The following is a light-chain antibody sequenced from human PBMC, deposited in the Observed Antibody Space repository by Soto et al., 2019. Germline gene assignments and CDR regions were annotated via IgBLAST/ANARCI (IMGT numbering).Light chain of an antibody. Sequence: QSALTQPPSASGSPGQSITISCTGTSSDVGGYNYVSWYQQHPGKAPKLMIYEVTKRPSGVPDRFSGSKSGNTASLTVSGLQADDEADYYCSSYAGRNNWVCGTGTKLTVL. CDR3: SSYAGRNNWV. V-gene: IGLV2-8*01. CDR2: EVT. J-gene: IGLJ1*01. CDR1: SSDVGGYNY.